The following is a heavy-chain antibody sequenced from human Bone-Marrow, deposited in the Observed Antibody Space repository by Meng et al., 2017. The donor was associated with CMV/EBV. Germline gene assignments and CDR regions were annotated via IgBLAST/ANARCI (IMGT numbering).Heavy chain of an antibody. CDR1: DDPISSNDYC. Sequence: LSCTVPDDPISSNDYCWGGIRQPPGRGLEWIGSIYYSGSTYYNPSLNSRVTMSVATSKYQYSLRLRSVTAADTAVYYCARAYCGGDCYSYNWFDPWGQGTLVTVSS. V-gene: IGHV4-39*01. J-gene: IGHJ5*02. D-gene: IGHD2-21*01. CDR2: IYYSGST. CDR3: ARAYCGGDCYSYNWFDP.